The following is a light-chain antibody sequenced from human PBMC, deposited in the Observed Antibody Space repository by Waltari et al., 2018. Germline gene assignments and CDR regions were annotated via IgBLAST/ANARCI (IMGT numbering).Light chain of an antibody. Sequence: DIQMTQSPSSLSASIGDRVTITCRASEKIGSYLNWYQPRTGEAPKLLIYATSTLQTEVPSRFSGSGSRTDFTLTISSLQPEDFATYYCQHTFETPYSFGQGTKLESK. CDR3: QHTFETPYS. V-gene: IGKV1-39*01. J-gene: IGKJ2*01. CDR1: EKIGSY. CDR2: ATS.